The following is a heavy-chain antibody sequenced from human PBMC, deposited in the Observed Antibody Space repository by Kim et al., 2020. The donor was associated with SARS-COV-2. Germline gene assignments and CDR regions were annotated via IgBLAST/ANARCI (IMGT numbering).Heavy chain of an antibody. CDR1: GFTFSSYG. CDR3: ASSSSLGSGSYPQGGDAFDI. CDR2: ISYDGSNK. Sequence: GGSLRLSCAASGFTFSSYGMHWVRQAPGKGLEWVAVISYDGSNKYYADSVKGRFTISRDNSKNTLYLQMNSLRAEDTAVYYCASSSSLGSGSYPQGGDAFDIWGQGTMVTVSS. V-gene: IGHV3-33*05. J-gene: IGHJ3*02. D-gene: IGHD3-10*01.